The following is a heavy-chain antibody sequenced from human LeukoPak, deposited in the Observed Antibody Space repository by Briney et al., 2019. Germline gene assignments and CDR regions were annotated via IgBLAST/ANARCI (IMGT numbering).Heavy chain of an antibody. V-gene: IGHV4-39*07. Sequence: SETLSLTCIVSGASISSSSYYWGWIRQPPGKGLEWIGSIYYSGSTYYNPSLKSRVTILVDTSKNQFSLKLSSVTAADTAVYYCARGTDCGENPGDYYYYMDVWGKGTTVTVSS. D-gene: IGHD4-17*01. CDR3: ARGTDCGENPGDYYYYMDV. J-gene: IGHJ6*03. CDR2: IYYSGST. CDR1: GASISSSSYY.